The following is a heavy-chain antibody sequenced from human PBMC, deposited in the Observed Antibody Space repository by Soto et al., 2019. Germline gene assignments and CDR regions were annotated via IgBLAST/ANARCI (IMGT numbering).Heavy chain of an antibody. V-gene: IGHV3-15*01. D-gene: IGHD3-22*01. CDR1: GFTFSNAW. CDR2: IKKRADGGTA. J-gene: IGHJ4*02. Sequence: PGGSLRLSCAASGFTFSNAWMNWVRQAPGKGLEWIGRIKKRADGGTADHATPVKGRFTISRDDSKNTLYLQMNSLKTEDTAVYYCTQANTYISDSRGNCYWGQGTLVTVSS. CDR3: TQANTYISDSRGNCY.